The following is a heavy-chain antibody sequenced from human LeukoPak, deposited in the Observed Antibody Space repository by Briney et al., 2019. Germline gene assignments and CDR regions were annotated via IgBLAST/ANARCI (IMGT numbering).Heavy chain of an antibody. D-gene: IGHD3-22*01. CDR1: GFTFSSYS. CDR3: ARVGYYDSRGYRAFDI. V-gene: IGHV3-21*01. J-gene: IGHJ3*02. Sequence: GGSLRLSCAASGFTFSSYSMNWVRQAPGKGLEWVSSISSSSSYIYYADSVKGRFTISRDNAKNSLYLQMNGLRAEDTAVYYCARVGYYDSRGYRAFDIWGQGTMVTASS. CDR2: ISSSSSYI.